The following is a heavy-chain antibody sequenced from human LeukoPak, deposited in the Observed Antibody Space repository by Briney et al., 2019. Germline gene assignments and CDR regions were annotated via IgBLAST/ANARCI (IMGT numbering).Heavy chain of an antibody. V-gene: IGHV4-39*01. CDR2: MYYSGST. CDR1: GDSITGSSYY. CDR3: ARHYYDSTGYYYFDY. J-gene: IGHJ4*02. Sequence: PSETLSLTCTVSGDSITGSSYYWGWIRQPPGKELEWIGSMYYSGSTYSNPSLKSRVTISVDTSKNQFSLKLSSVTAADTAVYYCARHYYDSTGYYYFDYWGQGTLVTVSS. D-gene: IGHD3-22*01.